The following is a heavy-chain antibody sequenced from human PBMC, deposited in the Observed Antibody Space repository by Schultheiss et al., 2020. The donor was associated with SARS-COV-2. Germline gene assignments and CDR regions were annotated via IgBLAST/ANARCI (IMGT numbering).Heavy chain of an antibody. Sequence: LSLTCTVSGGSISTPNYYWGWVRQPPGKGLEWIGSIYHSGSTYYNPSLKSRVTISVDTSKNQFSLKLSSVTAADTAVYYCARDARYGFRGRSERGMDVWGQGTTVTVSS. J-gene: IGHJ6*02. CDR3: ARDARYGFRGRSERGMDV. CDR1: GGSISTPNYY. D-gene: IGHD5-24*01. V-gene: IGHV4-39*07. CDR2: IYHSGST.